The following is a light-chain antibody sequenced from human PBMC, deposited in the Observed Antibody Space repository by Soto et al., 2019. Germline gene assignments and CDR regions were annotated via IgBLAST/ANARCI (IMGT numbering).Light chain of an antibody. CDR3: QQYGSSPLT. CDR2: GAS. CDR1: QSVSSSF. Sequence: EIVLTQSPGTLSLSPGEGATLSCRASQSVSSSFLAWYQQKPGQAPRLLIYGASSRATGSPDRFSGSGFGTDFTLTISRLEPEDFAVYYCQQYGSSPLTFGGGTKVEIK. V-gene: IGKV3-20*01. J-gene: IGKJ4*01.